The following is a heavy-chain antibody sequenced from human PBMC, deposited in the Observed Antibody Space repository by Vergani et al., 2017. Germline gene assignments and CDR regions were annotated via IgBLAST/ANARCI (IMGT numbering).Heavy chain of an antibody. V-gene: IGHV3-33*01. CDR1: GFTFNQYG. CDR2: TWYDGNNK. J-gene: IGHJ1*01. D-gene: IGHD5-24*01. Sequence: QVQLVESGGGVVQPGRSLRLSCAAFGFTFNQYGMHWVRQAPGKGLEWVAVTWYDGNNKQHSDSVKGRFTISRDNSKSTMYMQMDSLRDEDTGVCYCGRGGDNYNWGQGTLVTVSS. CDR3: GRGGDNYN.